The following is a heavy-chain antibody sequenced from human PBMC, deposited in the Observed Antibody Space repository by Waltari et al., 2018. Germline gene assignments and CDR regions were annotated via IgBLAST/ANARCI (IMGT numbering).Heavy chain of an antibody. V-gene: IGHV4-39*01. CDR3: ARHPSSWNYYYYYMDV. J-gene: IGHJ6*03. CDR1: GGSISSSSYY. CDR2: IYYSGST. D-gene: IGHD6-13*01. Sequence: QLQLQESGPGLVKPSETLSLTCTVSGGSISSSSYYWGWIRQPPGKGLEWIGSIYYSGSTYYNPSLKSRVTISVDTSKNQFSLKLSSVTAADTAVYYCARHPSSWNYYYYYMDVWGKGTTVTVSS.